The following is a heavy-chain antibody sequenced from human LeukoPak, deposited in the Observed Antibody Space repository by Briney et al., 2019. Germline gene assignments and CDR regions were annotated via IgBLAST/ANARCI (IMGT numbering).Heavy chain of an antibody. V-gene: IGHV3-7*01. D-gene: IGHD6-6*01. CDR2: TKEDGSEK. J-gene: IGHJ3*02. CDR1: GFTLGTYW. CDR3: AREARTGPNAFDI. Sequence: GGSLRLSCAASGFTLGTYWMSWVRQAPGKGLEWVANTKEDGSEKYYVDSVKGRFTISRDNAKNSLFLQMNSLRAEDTAVYYCAREARTGPNAFDIWGQGTLVTVSS.